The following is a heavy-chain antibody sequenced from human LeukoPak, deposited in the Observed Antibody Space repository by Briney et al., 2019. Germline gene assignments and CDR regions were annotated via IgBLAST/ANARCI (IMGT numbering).Heavy chain of an antibody. CDR2: IGTAGDT. Sequence: GGSLRLSCATSGFTFSNFDSHWVRHSTGEGLEWVSAIGTAGDTYYPDSVKGRFTISRDNAKNSFYLQMDKLGPGDTAVYYCSRGGAPAGYAYDIWGHGTVVTVSS. CDR1: GFTFSNFD. D-gene: IGHD6-13*01. J-gene: IGHJ3*02. CDR3: SRGGAPAGYAYDI. V-gene: IGHV3-13*01.